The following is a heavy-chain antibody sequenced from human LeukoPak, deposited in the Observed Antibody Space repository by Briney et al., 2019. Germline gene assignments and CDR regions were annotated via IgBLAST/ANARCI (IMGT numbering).Heavy chain of an antibody. CDR3: ARGITMVRGVDNWFDP. J-gene: IGHJ5*02. D-gene: IGHD3-10*01. CDR1: GYSFTSYW. V-gene: IGHV5-10-1*01. CDR2: IDPSDSYT. Sequence: GESLRISCKGSGYSFTSYWISWARQMPGKGPEWMGRIDPSDSYTNYSPSFQGHVTVSADKSISTAYLQWSSLKASDTAMYYCARGITMVRGVDNWFDPWGQGTLVTVSS.